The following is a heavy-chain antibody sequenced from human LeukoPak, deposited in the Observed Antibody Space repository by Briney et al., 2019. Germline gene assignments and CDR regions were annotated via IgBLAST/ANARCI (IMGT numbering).Heavy chain of an antibody. V-gene: IGHV3-48*01. CDR3: AREAPRGTSSNPYYFDS. Sequence: GGSLRLSCVASGLTFSTNSMNWVRQAPGKGLEWVSYISFSSSTIYYADSVKGRFTISRDNAKNLLYLQMNSLRAEDTAVYYCAREAPRGTSSNPYYFDSWGQGTLVTVSS. J-gene: IGHJ4*02. CDR2: ISFSSSTI. CDR1: GLTFSTNS. D-gene: IGHD6-6*01.